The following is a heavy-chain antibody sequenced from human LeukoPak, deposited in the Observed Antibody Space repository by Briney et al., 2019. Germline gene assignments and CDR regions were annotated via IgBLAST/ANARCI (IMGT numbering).Heavy chain of an antibody. D-gene: IGHD3-10*01. CDR3: ARMYGSGSFYFDY. CDR2: IYPGDSDT. V-gene: IGHV5-51*01. CDR1: GYSFTSYW. J-gene: IGHJ4*02. Sequence: GESLKISCKGSGYSFTSYWIGWVRQLPGKGLEWMGIIYPGDSDTRYSPSFQGQVTISADKSISTAYLRWSSLKASDTAMYYCARMYGSGSFYFDYWGQGTLVTVSS.